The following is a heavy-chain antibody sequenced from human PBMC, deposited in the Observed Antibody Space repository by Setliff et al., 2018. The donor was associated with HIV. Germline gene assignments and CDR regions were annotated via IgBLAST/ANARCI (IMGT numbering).Heavy chain of an antibody. CDR1: GGSISSSSYY. CDR3: IIAYSSGWLAPMGFDS. Sequence: ETLSLTCTVSGGSISSSSYYWGWIRQPPGKGLEWIGSIYYSGSTYYNPSLKSRATISVDTSKNQFSLKLSSVTAADTAVYYCIIAYSSGWLAPMGFDSWGQGTLVTVSS. CDR2: IYYSGST. V-gene: IGHV4-39*01. J-gene: IGHJ4*02. D-gene: IGHD6-19*01.